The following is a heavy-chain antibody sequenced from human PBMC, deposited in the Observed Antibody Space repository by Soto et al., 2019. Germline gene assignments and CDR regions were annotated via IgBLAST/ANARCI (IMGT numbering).Heavy chain of an antibody. D-gene: IGHD6-13*01. CDR1: GLTFSSNY. J-gene: IGHJ5*02. Sequence: PGGSLGLSCTASGLTFSSNYMSWVRQAPGKGLEWVSVIYNNGNTFYADSVKGRFTISTDNSKNTLYLQMNGLRADDTAVYYCAKDRGSSLYHWFDPWGQGTLVTVSS. CDR2: IYNNGNT. V-gene: IGHV3-53*01. CDR3: AKDRGSSLYHWFDP.